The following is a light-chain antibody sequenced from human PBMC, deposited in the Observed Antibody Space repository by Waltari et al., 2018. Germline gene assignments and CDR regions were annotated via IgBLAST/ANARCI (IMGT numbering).Light chain of an antibody. Sequence: IQMTQSPSSLPASVGDRVTITCRASQSISSSLNWYQQIPGKAPKHLIYVASTLRSGVPSRFSGSGSGTDFTLTISSLQPEDFATYYCQQSYSTPRTFGQGTKVEIK. V-gene: IGKV1-39*01. CDR1: QSISSS. CDR2: VAS. J-gene: IGKJ1*01. CDR3: QQSYSTPRT.